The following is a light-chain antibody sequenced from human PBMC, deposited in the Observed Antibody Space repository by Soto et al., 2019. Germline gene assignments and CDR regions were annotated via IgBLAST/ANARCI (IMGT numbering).Light chain of an antibody. CDR2: QVS. CDR1: PSVLFSYDNKNY. CDR3: QQYGSPPPT. J-gene: IGKJ1*01. Sequence: DFVLTQSPDSLAVSLGERATINCKSSPSVLFSYDNKNYLAWYQQKPGKAPKYLIYQVSKLEDGVPSRFSGSGSGTDFTLTISRLEPEDFAVYYCQQYGSPPPTFGQGTKVDIK. V-gene: IGKV4-1*01.